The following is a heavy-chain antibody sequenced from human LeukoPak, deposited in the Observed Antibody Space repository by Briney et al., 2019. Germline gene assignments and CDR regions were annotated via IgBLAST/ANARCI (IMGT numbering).Heavy chain of an antibody. CDR3: TRREMATINGHFHH. V-gene: IGHV1-69*04. J-gene: IGHJ1*01. CDR1: GGTFSSYV. D-gene: IGHD5-12*01. Sequence: SVKVSCKASGGTFSSYVISWVRQAPGQGREWMGRIIPILGIANYAQKFQGRVTITADKSTSTAYMELSSLRSEDTAVYYCTRREMATINGHFHHWGQGTLVTVSS. CDR2: IIPILGIA.